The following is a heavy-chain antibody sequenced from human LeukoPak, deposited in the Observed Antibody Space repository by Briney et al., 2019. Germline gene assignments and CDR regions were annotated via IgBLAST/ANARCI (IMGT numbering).Heavy chain of an antibody. J-gene: IGHJ4*02. V-gene: IGHV4-59*08. D-gene: IGHD4-11*01. CDR2: IYYSGST. CDR1: GGSISSYY. Sequence: SETLSLTCTVSGGSISSYYWSWIRQPPGKGLEWIGYIYYSGSTNYNPSLKSRVTISVDTSKNQFSLKLSSVTAADTAVYYCARRHGDDYSFDYWGQGTLVTVSS. CDR3: ARRHGDDYSFDY.